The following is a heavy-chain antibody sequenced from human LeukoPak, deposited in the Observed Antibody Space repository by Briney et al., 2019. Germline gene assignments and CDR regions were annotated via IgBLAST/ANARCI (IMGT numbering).Heavy chain of an antibody. CDR1: GFTFSSYE. Sequence: PGGSLRLSCAASGFTFSSYEMNWVRQAPGKGLEWVSYISSSGSTIYYADSVKGRFTISRDNAKNSLYLQMNSLRAEDTAVYYCAXVVGPSLGYCSGGSCYWYGMDVWGQGTTVTVSS. CDR3: AXVVGPSLGYCSGGSCYWYGMDV. J-gene: IGHJ6*02. V-gene: IGHV3-48*03. CDR2: ISSSGSTI. D-gene: IGHD2-15*01.